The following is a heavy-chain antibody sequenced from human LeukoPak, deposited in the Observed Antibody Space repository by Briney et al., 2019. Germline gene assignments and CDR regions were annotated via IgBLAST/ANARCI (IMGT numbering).Heavy chain of an antibody. CDR2: IKSKTDGGTT. Sequence: GGSLRLSCAASGFTFSNAWMSWVRQAPGKGLEWVGRIKSKTDGGTTDYAAPVKGRFTISRDDSKNTLYLQMNSLKTEDTAVYYCTTRTVTTFSYYMDVWGKGTTVTVSS. J-gene: IGHJ6*03. CDR3: TTRTVTTFSYYMDV. CDR1: GFTFSNAW. V-gene: IGHV3-15*01. D-gene: IGHD4-17*01.